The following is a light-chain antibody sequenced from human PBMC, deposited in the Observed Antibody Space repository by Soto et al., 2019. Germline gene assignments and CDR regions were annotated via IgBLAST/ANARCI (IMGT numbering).Light chain of an antibody. J-gene: IGKJ2*01. V-gene: IGKV1D-12*01. CDR3: LQRDTFPYT. CDR1: QDIDRW. CDR2: TAS. Sequence: DIQMTQSPSSVSASVGDRVIISCRASQDIDRWLAWFQHKPGKAPKLLISTASSLQSGVPSRFSGSGSGTDFTLTIASLQFEDFATYYCLQRDTFPYTFGLGTKLEIK.